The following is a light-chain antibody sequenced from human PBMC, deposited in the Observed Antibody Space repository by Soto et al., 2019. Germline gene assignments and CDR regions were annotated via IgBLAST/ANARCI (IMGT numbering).Light chain of an antibody. CDR2: AAS. CDR1: QSVNSN. V-gene: IGKV3-15*01. CDR3: QHYSNWRRT. J-gene: IGKJ2*01. Sequence: EIVMTQSPATLSVSPGERATLSCRASQSVNSNLAWYQQKPGQPPRLLMYAASTRAAGIPARFSGSGSGTAFTLTITSLQSEDFAVYYCQHYSNWRRTFGQGTKLEIK.